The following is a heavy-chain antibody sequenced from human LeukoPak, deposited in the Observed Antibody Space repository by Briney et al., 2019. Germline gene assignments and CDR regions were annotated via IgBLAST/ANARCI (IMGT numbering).Heavy chain of an antibody. V-gene: IGHV4-39*07. CDR2: IYYSGGT. Sequence: SETLSLTCTVSGGSISSSSYYWGWICQPPGKGLEWIGSIYYSGGTYYNPSLRSRVTISVDTSKNQFSLKLSSVAAADTAVYYCARDAPEWLSTRYAFDIWGQGTMVTVSS. CDR1: GGSISSSSYY. D-gene: IGHD3-3*01. CDR3: ARDAPEWLSTRYAFDI. J-gene: IGHJ3*02.